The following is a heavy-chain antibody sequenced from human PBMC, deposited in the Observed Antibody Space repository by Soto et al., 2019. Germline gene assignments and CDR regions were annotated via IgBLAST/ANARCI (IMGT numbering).Heavy chain of an antibody. D-gene: IGHD2-15*01. CDR2: IVVGSGNT. V-gene: IGHV1-58*02. J-gene: IGHJ6*02. CDR1: GGSFRSYA. CDR3: AADSCSGGSCYSAGYYYGMDV. Sequence: GASVEVSCKESGGSFRSYAMKWVRQESRQRLEGIGWIVVGSGNTNYAQKFQERVTITRDMSTSTAYMELSSLRSEDTAVYYCAADSCSGGSCYSAGYYYGMDVWGQGTTVTVSS.